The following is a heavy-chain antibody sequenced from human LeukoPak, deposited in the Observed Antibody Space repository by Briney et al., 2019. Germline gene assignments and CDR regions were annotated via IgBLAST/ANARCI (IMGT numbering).Heavy chain of an antibody. CDR1: GFTFSSYG. J-gene: IGHJ3*01. CDR3: AKDASVGTYLGAFHV. Sequence: PGRSLRLSCAASGFTFSSYGMHWVRQAPGKGLEWVAHISYDGSVKNYADSVKGRFTISRDNSKNTLYVHMSSLRAEDTALYYCAKDASVGTYLGAFHVWGQGTMVTVSS. V-gene: IGHV3-30*18. CDR2: ISYDGSVK. D-gene: IGHD1-26*01.